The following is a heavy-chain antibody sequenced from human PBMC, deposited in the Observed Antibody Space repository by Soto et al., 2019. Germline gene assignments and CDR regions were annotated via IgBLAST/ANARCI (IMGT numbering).Heavy chain of an antibody. CDR3: ARDGNRGHDMDV. CDR1: GFDFSKYN. CDR2: ISNTSRTK. V-gene: IGHV3-48*02. J-gene: IGHJ6*02. Sequence: EVQVVESGGGLIQPGGSLRLSCAGSGFDFSKYNMDWVRQAPGKGLEWISYISNTSRTKFYADSVKGRFTISRDNARNSLFLEMNSLRDEDTAVYYCARDGNRGHDMDVWGQGTTVTVSS. D-gene: IGHD1-1*01.